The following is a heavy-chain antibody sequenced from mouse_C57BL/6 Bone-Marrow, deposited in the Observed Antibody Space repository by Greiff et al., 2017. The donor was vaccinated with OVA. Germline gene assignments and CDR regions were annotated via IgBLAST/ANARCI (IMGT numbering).Heavy chain of an antibody. CDR2: IYPGRGNT. CDR1: GYSFTSYY. J-gene: IGHJ1*03. D-gene: IGHD1-1*01. Sequence: QVQLQQSGPELVKPGASVKISCKASGYSFTSYYIHWVKQRPGQGLEWIGWIYPGRGNTKYNEKFKGKATLTAATSSSTAYMQLSSLTSEDSAVYYCARRYGSSYRYFDVWGTGTTVTVSS. CDR3: ARRYGSSYRYFDV. V-gene: IGHV1-66*01.